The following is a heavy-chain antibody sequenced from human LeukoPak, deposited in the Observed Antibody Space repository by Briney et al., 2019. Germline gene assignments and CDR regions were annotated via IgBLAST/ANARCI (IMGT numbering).Heavy chain of an antibody. J-gene: IGHJ4*02. Sequence: PGGSLRPSCAASGFTVTSNSMSWVRQAPGKGLEWVSVIYSSGSTHFADSVKGRFSISRDNSKNTLYLLMSSLRLEDTAVYYCARESYGGAWGQGTLVTVSS. V-gene: IGHV3-53*01. D-gene: IGHD1-26*01. CDR3: ARESYGGA. CDR1: GFTVTSNS. CDR2: IYSSGST.